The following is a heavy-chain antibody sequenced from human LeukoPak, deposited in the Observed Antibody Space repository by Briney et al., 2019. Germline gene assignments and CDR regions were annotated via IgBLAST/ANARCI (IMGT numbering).Heavy chain of an antibody. CDR1: GGSISSYY. CDR3: ARDRQKYYGSGSYSKGWFDP. CDR2: IYTSGST. J-gene: IGHJ5*02. V-gene: IGHV4-4*07. Sequence: SETLSLTCTVSGGSISSYYWSWIRQPAGKGLEWIGRIYTSGSTNYNPSLNSRVTMSVDTSKNQFSLKLSSVTAADTAVYYCARDRQKYYGSGSYSKGWFDPWGQGTLVTVSS. D-gene: IGHD3-10*01.